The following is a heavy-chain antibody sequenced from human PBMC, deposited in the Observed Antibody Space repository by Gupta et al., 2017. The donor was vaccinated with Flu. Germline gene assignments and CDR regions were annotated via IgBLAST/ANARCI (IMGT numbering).Heavy chain of an antibody. V-gene: IGHV1-18*01. CDR1: GYRFTSYG. D-gene: IGHD3-16*01. CDR2: ISAYNRYT. Sequence: QVQLVQSGTEVKKPGASVTVSCKASGYRFTSYGISWVRQAPGKGLEWVGWISAYNRYTNSAQKLQDRVTMTTDTSTSTAYMELRSLRSDDTSVYYCARYSVTHSCYDVDYWGQGTLVTVSS. CDR3: ARYSVTHSCYDVDY. J-gene: IGHJ4*02.